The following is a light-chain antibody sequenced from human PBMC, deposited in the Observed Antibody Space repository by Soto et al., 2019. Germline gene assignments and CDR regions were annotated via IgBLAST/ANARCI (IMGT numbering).Light chain of an antibody. CDR3: QQYNSYRT. Sequence: DIQMTQSPSTLSGSVGDRVTITCRARQTISIWLAWYQQKPGKAPKLLIYDASILESGVPSRFSGSGSGTEFTLTISSLQPDDFATYYCQQYNSYRTFGQGTKVDI. CDR1: QTISIW. V-gene: IGKV1-5*01. CDR2: DAS. J-gene: IGKJ1*01.